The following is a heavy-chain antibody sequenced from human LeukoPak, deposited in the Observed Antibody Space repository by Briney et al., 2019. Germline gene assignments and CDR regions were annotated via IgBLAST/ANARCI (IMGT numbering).Heavy chain of an antibody. CDR3: ARSNYYDSSGYIFDY. Sequence: SETLSLTCTVSGGSISSGNYYWSWIRQPPGKGLEWIGYVSYTGRTSYNPSLKSRVTISVDTSKRQFSLQLSSVTAADTAVYYCARSNYYDSSGYIFDYWGQGTLVTVSS. V-gene: IGHV4-30-4*01. CDR2: VSYTGRT. J-gene: IGHJ4*02. D-gene: IGHD3-22*01. CDR1: GGSISSGNYY.